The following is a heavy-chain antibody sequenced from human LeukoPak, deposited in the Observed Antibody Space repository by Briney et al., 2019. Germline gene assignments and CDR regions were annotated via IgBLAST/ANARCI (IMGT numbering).Heavy chain of an antibody. Sequence: SETLSLTCTVSGGSISSYYWSWIRQPAGKGLKWIGRIYTSGSTNYNPSLKSRVTISVDKSKNQFSLKLSSVTAADTAVYYCARVGYSSSWSSTGDAFDIWGQGTMVTVSS. V-gene: IGHV4-4*07. CDR3: ARVGYSSSWSSTGDAFDI. J-gene: IGHJ3*02. CDR1: GGSISSYY. D-gene: IGHD6-13*01. CDR2: IYTSGST.